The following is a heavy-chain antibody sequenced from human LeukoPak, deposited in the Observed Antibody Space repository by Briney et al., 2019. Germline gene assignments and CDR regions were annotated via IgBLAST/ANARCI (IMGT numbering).Heavy chain of an antibody. J-gene: IGHJ4*02. CDR3: ARDLGISGWYAPPLGYFDC. Sequence: GASVKVSCKASGYTFTGYCMHWVRQAPGQGLEWMGWINPKSGKTNYAQKFQGRVTMTRDTSISTTYMELSRLRSDDTAVYYCARDLGISGWYAPPLGYFDCWGQGTLVTVSS. CDR2: INPKSGKT. D-gene: IGHD6-19*01. V-gene: IGHV1-2*02. CDR1: GYTFTGYC.